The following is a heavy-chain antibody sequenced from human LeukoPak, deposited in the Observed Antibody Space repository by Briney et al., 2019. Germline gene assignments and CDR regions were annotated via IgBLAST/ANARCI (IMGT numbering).Heavy chain of an antibody. Sequence: SETLSLTCSVSGGSLTNYYWGWIRQPPGKGLEFIGYIHSDGTTNYDPSLQSRVAISLDTSKIQFSLRLYSVTAADTALYFCARLNFRGGEALHFDSWGQGTLVTVSS. V-gene: IGHV4-4*09. CDR1: GGSLTNYY. CDR3: ARLNFRGGEALHFDS. J-gene: IGHJ4*02. D-gene: IGHD3-16*01. CDR2: IHSDGTT.